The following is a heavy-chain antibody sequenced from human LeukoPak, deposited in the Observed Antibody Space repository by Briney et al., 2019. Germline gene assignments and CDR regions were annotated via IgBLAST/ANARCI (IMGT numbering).Heavy chain of an antibody. CDR1: GGSFSGYY. Sequence: SETLSLTCAVYGGSFSGYYWSWIRQPPGKGLEWIGEINHSGSTNYNPSLKSRGTISVDTSKNQFSLKLRSVTAADTAVYYCARGPNWGRDYWGQGTLVTVSS. CDR3: ARGPNWGRDY. V-gene: IGHV4-34*01. D-gene: IGHD7-27*01. CDR2: INHSGST. J-gene: IGHJ4*02.